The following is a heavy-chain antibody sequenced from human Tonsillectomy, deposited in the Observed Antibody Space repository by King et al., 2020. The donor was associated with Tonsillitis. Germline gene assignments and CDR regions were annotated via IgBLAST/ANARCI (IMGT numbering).Heavy chain of an antibody. CDR2: IRYDGSNK. Sequence: VQLVESGGGVVQPGGSLRLSCAASGFTFSSYGMHWVRQAPGKGLEWVAFIRYDGSNKYYADSVKGRFTISRDNSKNTLYLQMNSLRAEDTAVYYCAKDSGGVIVMVPFDSWGQGTLVTVSS. CDR3: AKDSGGVIVMVPFDS. J-gene: IGHJ4*02. V-gene: IGHV3-30*02. D-gene: IGHD3-16*02. CDR1: GFTFSSYG.